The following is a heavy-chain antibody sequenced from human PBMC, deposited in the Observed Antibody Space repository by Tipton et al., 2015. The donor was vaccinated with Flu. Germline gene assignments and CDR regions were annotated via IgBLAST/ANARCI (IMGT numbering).Heavy chain of an antibody. D-gene: IGHD3-3*01. CDR3: ARDRNGYHEFDY. Sequence: TLSLTCAVSGYSISSGYYWGWIRQPPGKGLEWIGSIYHSGSTYYNPSLKSRVTISVDTSKNQFSLKLSSVTAADTAVYYCARDRNGYHEFDYWGQGILVTVSS. J-gene: IGHJ4*02. V-gene: IGHV4-38-2*02. CDR1: GYSISSGYY. CDR2: IYHSGST.